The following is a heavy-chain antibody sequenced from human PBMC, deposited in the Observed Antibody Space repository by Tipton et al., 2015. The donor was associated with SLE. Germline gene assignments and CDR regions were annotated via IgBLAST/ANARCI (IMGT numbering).Heavy chain of an antibody. CDR1: GGSISTYY. CDR2: IYHTGST. D-gene: IGHD6-19*01. J-gene: IGHJ4*02. CDR3: AREQSPVALFDY. Sequence: TLSLTCTVSGGSISTYYWSWIRQPPKQGLEWIGWIYHTGSTDYNPSLKSRVTISVDTSKNQFSLRLSSVTAADTAVYYCAREQSPVALFDYWGQGTLVTVSS. V-gene: IGHV4-59*01.